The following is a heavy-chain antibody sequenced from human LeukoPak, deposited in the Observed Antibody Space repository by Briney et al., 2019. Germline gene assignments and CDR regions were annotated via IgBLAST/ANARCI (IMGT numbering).Heavy chain of an antibody. Sequence: SETLSLTCTVSGGSISSGGYYWSRIRQHPGKGLEWIGYIYYSGSTYYNPSLKSRVTISVDTSKNQFSLKLSSVTAADTAVYYCARTSVGYYGMDVWGQGTTVTVSS. CDR1: GGSISSGGYY. V-gene: IGHV4-31*03. D-gene: IGHD2-15*01. J-gene: IGHJ6*02. CDR3: ARTSVGYYGMDV. CDR2: IYYSGST.